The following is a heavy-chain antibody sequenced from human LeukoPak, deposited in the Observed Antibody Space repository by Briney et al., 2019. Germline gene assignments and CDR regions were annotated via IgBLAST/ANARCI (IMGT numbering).Heavy chain of an antibody. J-gene: IGHJ4*02. Sequence: PGGSLRLSCVVSGFNFFDYVMIWVRQAPGKGLEWVSSIDRSGANTYYADFVKGQFTISRDNSKNTLFLQMNSLRAEDTAVYYCARGDSSGYYFDYWGQGTLVTVSS. CDR1: GFNFFDYV. CDR3: ARGDSSGYYFDY. V-gene: IGHV3-23*01. D-gene: IGHD3-22*01. CDR2: IDRSGANT.